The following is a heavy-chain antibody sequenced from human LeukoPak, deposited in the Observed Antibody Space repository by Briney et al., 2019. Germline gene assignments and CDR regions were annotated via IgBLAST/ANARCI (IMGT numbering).Heavy chain of an antibody. V-gene: IGHV1-58*01. Sequence: ASVKVSCKASGFTFTSSAVQWVRQARGQRLEWIGWIVVGSGNTNYAQKFQERVTITRDMSTSTAYMGLSSLRSEDTAVYYCAADPQYYYDSSGYYYPPNPLLDPWGQGTLVTVSS. J-gene: IGHJ5*02. CDR3: AADPQYYYDSSGYYYPPNPLLDP. D-gene: IGHD3-22*01. CDR2: IVVGSGNT. CDR1: GFTFTSSA.